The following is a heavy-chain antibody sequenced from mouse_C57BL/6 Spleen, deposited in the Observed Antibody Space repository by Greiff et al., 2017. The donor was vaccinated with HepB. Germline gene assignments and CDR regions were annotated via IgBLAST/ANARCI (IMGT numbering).Heavy chain of an antibody. Sequence: QVQLKESGPELVKPGASVKISCKASGYAFSSSWMNWAKQRPGKGLEWIGRIYPGDGDTNYNGKFKGKATLTADKSSSTAYMQLSSLTSEDSAVYFCARDQRTNFDYWGQGTTLTVSS. CDR3: ARDQRTNFDY. CDR1: GYAFSSSW. CDR2: IYPGDGDT. V-gene: IGHV1-82*01. J-gene: IGHJ2*01. D-gene: IGHD2-13*01.